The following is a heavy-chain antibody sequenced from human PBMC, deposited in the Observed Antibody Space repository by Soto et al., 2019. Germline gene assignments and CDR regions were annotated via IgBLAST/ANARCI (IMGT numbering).Heavy chain of an antibody. V-gene: IGHV5-51*01. Sequence: GESLKISCKGSGYSFITYWIAWVRQKPGKGLEWMGIIDPAGSETKYSPSFQGQVTITAAKSINTAYLQWSSLKASDTAIYYCARLWQGGYVQGMDVWGQGTTVTVSS. CDR1: GYSFITYW. CDR2: IDPAGSET. CDR3: ARLWQGGYVQGMDV. J-gene: IGHJ6*02. D-gene: IGHD5-12*01.